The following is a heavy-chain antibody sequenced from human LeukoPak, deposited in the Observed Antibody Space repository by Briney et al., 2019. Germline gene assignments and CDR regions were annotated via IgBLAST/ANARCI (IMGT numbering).Heavy chain of an antibody. V-gene: IGHV4-59*08. J-gene: IGHJ6*03. CDR2: IYVTGT. CDR1: GGSIGTYY. D-gene: IGHD3-16*02. CDR3: ARHIGGGIEDMDV. Sequence: SETLSLTCTVSGGSIGTYYWSWVRQSPGTGLEWIGYIYVTGTRYNPYLQGRVTISVDRSWNQFFLKMTSVTAADTAVYYCARHIGGGIEDMDVWGRGTKVTVSS.